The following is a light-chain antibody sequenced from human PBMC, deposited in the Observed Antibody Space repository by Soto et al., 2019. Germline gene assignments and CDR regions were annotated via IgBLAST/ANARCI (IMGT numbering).Light chain of an antibody. V-gene: IGKV3-20*01. CDR3: QQFSSYPLP. CDR2: DAS. Sequence: VLTHSPDPQSLSPGERATLSCRASQTVRNNYLAWYQQKPGQAPRLLIYDASSRATGIPDRFSGGGSGTDFTLTISRLEPEDFAVYYCQQFSSYPLPSGGGTKVDI. CDR1: QTVRNNY. J-gene: IGKJ4*01.